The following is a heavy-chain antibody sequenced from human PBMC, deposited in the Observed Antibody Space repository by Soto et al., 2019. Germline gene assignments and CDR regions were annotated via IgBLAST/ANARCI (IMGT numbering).Heavy chain of an antibody. J-gene: IGHJ6*03. V-gene: IGHV1-8*01. Sequence: ASVKVSCKASGYTFTSYDINWVRQATGQGLEWMGWMNPNSGNTGYAQKFQGRVTMTRNTSISTAYMELSSLRSEGTAVYYCATKDYYGSGSYTYYYMDVWGKGTTVTVSS. CDR2: MNPNSGNT. CDR3: ATKDYYGSGSYTYYYMDV. CDR1: GYTFTSYD. D-gene: IGHD3-10*01.